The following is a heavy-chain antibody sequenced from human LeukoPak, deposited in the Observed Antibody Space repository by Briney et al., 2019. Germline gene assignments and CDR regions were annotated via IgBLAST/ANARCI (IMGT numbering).Heavy chain of an antibody. CDR2: ISYDGSNK. CDR1: GFTFSSYA. J-gene: IGHJ4*02. D-gene: IGHD2-21*02. Sequence: GGSLRLSCAASGFTFSSYAMHWVRQAPGKGLEWVAVISYDGSNKYYADSVKGRFTISRDNSKNTLYLQMNSLRAEDTAVYYCATERPKGGDPSFDYWGQGTLVTVSS. CDR3: ATERPKGGDPSFDY. V-gene: IGHV3-30-3*01.